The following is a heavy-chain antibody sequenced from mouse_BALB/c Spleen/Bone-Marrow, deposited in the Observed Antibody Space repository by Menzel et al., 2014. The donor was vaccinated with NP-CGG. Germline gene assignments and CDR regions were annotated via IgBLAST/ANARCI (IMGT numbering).Heavy chain of an antibody. D-gene: IGHD4-1*01. CDR3: TREDTNWDFDY. CDR1: GFTLSSYT. J-gene: IGHJ2*01. CDR2: ISSGGSYT. V-gene: IGHV5-6-4*01. Sequence: DVMLVESGGGLVKPGGSLKLSCAASGFTLSSYTMSWVRRTPEKRLEWVATISSGGSYTYYPDSVKGRFTISRDNAKNTLYLQMSSLKSEDTAMYYCTREDTNWDFDYWGQGTTLTVSS.